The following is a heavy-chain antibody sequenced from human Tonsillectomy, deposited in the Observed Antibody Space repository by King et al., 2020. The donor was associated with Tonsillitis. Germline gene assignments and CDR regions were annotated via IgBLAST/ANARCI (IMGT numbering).Heavy chain of an antibody. Sequence: VQLVQSGGEVKMPGASVKVSCKASGYTLTTYGISWVRQAPGQGLEWMGWISSYNADTKFAQKFQGRVTLTTDSSSNTAHMELRSLRSDDTAVYYCARWAEYYYFHYMDVGGKGTTVTVSS. CDR3: ARWAEYYYFHYMDV. J-gene: IGHJ6*03. V-gene: IGHV1-18*04. CDR1: GYTLTTYG. CDR2: ISSYNADT.